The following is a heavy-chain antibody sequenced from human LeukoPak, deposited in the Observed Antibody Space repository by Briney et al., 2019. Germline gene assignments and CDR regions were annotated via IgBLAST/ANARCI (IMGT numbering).Heavy chain of an antibody. CDR1: GVAISRGGYA. Sequence: SETLSLTCAVSGVAISRGGYAWNWIRQPPGKGLEWIGYIYYSGSTNYNPSLKSRVTISVDTSKNQFSLKLSSVTAADTAVYYCARDSSGWYHWFDPWGQGTLVTVSS. CDR2: IYYSGST. CDR3: ARDSSGWYHWFDP. J-gene: IGHJ5*02. D-gene: IGHD6-19*01. V-gene: IGHV4-61*08.